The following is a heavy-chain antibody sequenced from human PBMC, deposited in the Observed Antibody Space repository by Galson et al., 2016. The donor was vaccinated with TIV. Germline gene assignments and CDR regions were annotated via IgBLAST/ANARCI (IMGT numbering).Heavy chain of an antibody. J-gene: IGHJ6*02. CDR1: GFTFSSYS. D-gene: IGHD4-17*01. CDR3: ARDRDDYGDYYGSESMGGMDV. V-gene: IGHV3-48*04. CDR2: ISDSSDTI. Sequence: SLRLSCAASGFTFSSYSMTWVRQAPGKGLEWVPYISDSSDTIYYGDSVKGRFTISRDNAKNSVYLQMNNLRTEDTGVYYCARDRDDYGDYYGSESMGGMDVWGQGTTVTVSS.